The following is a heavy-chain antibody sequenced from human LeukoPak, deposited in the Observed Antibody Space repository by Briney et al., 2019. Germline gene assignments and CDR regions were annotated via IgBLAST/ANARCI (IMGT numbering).Heavy chain of an antibody. J-gene: IGHJ4*02. CDR2: ISHTSSIR. Sequence: PGGSLRLSCAVSGFTFSDYYMSWIRQAPGKGLEWVSYISHTSSIRNYADSVKVRFTISRDNAKNSLYLQMNSLRAEDTSVYYWARAGDSYWMGAKFPHSGQGSLVPVPS. CDR1: GFTFSDYY. D-gene: IGHD2-21*02. CDR3: ARAGDSYWMGAKFPH. V-gene: IGHV3-11*03.